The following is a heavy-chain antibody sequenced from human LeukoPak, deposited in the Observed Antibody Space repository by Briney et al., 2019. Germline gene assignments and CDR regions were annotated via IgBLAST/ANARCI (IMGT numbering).Heavy chain of an antibody. V-gene: IGHV4-39*07. CDR2: IYYSGNT. Sequence: PSETLSLTCTVSGVSISSSNSYWGWIRQPPGKGLEWIGSIYYSGNTYYNASLKSRVTISVDTSKNQFSLKLSSVTAADTAVYYCARDLREFARRFDYWGQGTLVTVSS. D-gene: IGHD2/OR15-2a*01. CDR3: ARDLREFARRFDY. J-gene: IGHJ4*02. CDR1: GVSISSSNSY.